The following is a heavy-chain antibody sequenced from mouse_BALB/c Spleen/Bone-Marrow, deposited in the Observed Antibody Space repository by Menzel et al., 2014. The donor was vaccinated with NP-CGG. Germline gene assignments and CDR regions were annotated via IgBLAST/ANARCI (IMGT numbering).Heavy chain of an antibody. D-gene: IGHD2-1*01. CDR2: INSNGGST. CDR3: VRGNYGNYVDYFDF. J-gene: IGHJ2*01. CDR1: GFTFSNYG. V-gene: IGHV5-6-3*01. Sequence: EVKLVESGGGLVQPGGSLKLSCAASGFTFSNYGMSWVRQTPDKRLELVATINSNGGSTYYPDSVKGRFTISRDIAKNTLYLQMSSLKSEETAMYYCVRGNYGNYVDYFDFWGQGTTLTVSS.